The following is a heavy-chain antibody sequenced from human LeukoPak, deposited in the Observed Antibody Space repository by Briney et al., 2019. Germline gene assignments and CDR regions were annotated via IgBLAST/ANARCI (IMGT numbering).Heavy chain of an antibody. D-gene: IGHD3-3*01. Sequence: SVKVSCKASGGTLSSYAISWVRQAPGQGLEWMGGIIPIFGTANYAQKFQGRVTITADESTSTAYMELSSLRSEDTAVYYCAIASITIFGVVIRRTKNYYYYMDVWGKGTTVTVSS. CDR3: AIASITIFGVVIRRTKNYYYYMDV. J-gene: IGHJ6*03. CDR2: IIPIFGTA. CDR1: GGTLSSYA. V-gene: IGHV1-69*01.